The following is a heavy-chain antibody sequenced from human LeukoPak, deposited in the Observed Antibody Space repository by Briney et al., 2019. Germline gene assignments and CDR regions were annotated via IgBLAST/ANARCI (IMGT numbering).Heavy chain of an antibody. CDR2: MNPNSGNT. Sequence: ASVKVSCKVSGYTLTELSMHWVRQAPGQGLEWMGWMNPNSGNTGYAQKFQGRVTMTRNTSISTAYMELSSLRSEDTAVYYCARGKGLLWFGELMANDYWGQGTLVTVSS. D-gene: IGHD3-10*01. CDR1: GYTLTELS. CDR3: ARGKGLLWFGELMANDY. J-gene: IGHJ4*02. V-gene: IGHV1-8*01.